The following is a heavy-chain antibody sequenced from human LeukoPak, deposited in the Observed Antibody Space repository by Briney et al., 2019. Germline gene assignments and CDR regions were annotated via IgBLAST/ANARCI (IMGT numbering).Heavy chain of an antibody. V-gene: IGHV3-23*01. CDR1: GFIFSSYA. J-gene: IGHJ1*01. CDR3: AKVVSGSYLFQD. D-gene: IGHD6-6*01. Sequence: GGSLRLSCAASGFIFSSYAMNWVRQAPGKALEWVSTVTGSGDTTYYADFVKGRFTISRDNSRNTLYLQMNSLRAEDTAVYYCAKVVSGSYLFQDWGQGTLVTVSS. CDR2: VTGSGDTT.